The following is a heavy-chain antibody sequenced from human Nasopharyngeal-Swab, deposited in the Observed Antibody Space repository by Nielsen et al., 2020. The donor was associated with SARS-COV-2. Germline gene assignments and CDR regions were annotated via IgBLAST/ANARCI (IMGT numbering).Heavy chain of an antibody. CDR2: ISWNSGSI. CDR3: AKDLTGYYAPLDQ. CDR1: GFTFDDYA. J-gene: IGHJ4*02. Sequence: GGSLRLSCAASGFTFDDYAMHWVRQAPGKGLEWVSGISWNSGSIGYADSVKGRFTISRDNSKNTIYLHMNGLRAEDTAVYYCAKDLTGYYAPLDQWGQGTLVTVSS. V-gene: IGHV3-9*01. D-gene: IGHD3-9*01.